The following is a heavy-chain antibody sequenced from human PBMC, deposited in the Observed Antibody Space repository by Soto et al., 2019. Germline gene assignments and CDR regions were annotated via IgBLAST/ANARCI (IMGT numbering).Heavy chain of an antibody. CDR3: ARDYSGYDSTQLFDY. Sequence: EVQLVESGGGLVKPGGSLRLSCAASGFTFSSYSMNWVRQAPGKGLEWVSSISSSSSYIYYADSVNGPFTISRDNAKNSLYLQMNSLRAEDTAVYYCARDYSGYDSTQLFDYWGQGTLVTVSS. V-gene: IGHV3-21*01. J-gene: IGHJ4*02. CDR2: ISSSSSYI. CDR1: GFTFSSYS. D-gene: IGHD5-12*01.